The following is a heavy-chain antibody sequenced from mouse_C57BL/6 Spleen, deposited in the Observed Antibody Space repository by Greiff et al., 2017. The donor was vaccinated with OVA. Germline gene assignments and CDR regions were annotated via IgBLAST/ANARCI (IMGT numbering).Heavy chain of an antibody. V-gene: IGHV1-4*01. Sequence: VKLVESGAELARPGASVKMSCKASGYTFTSYTMHWVKQRPGQGLEWIGYINPSSGYTKYNQKFKDKATLTADKSSSTAYMQLSSLTSEDSAVEDCARHYYGSSLYAMDYWGQGTSVTVSS. CDR2: INPSSGYT. CDR1: GYTFTSYT. J-gene: IGHJ4*01. CDR3: ARHYYGSSLYAMDY. D-gene: IGHD1-1*01.